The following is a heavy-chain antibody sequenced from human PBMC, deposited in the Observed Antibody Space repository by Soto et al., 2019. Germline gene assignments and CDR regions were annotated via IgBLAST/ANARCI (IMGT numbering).Heavy chain of an antibody. CDR3: ARDRGSGWPTEYSQH. J-gene: IGHJ1*01. CDR1: GYTFISYA. D-gene: IGHD6-19*01. V-gene: IGHV1-3*05. Sequence: QVQLVQSGAEEKMPGASVKVSCKSSGYTFISYAMHWVRQVPGQRLEWMGWIHVGNGNTKYSQKFQGRVTITRDTSASTAYMELSSLRSEDTAVYYCARDRGSGWPTEYSQHLGQGTLVTVSS. CDR2: IHVGNGNT.